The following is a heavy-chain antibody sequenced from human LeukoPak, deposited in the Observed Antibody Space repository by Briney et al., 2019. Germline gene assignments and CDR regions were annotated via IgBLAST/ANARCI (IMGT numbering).Heavy chain of an antibody. Sequence: ASVKVSCKASTYTFTDYYVHWVRQAPGQGLEWMAWIDPKSGGTKYAQKFQGRVTMTRDTSNSTAYMGLSSLTSDDTAVYYCARGAGGNSFDYSGQGTLVTVSS. D-gene: IGHD4-23*01. J-gene: IGHJ4*02. V-gene: IGHV1-2*02. CDR2: IDPKSGGT. CDR3: ARGAGGNSFDY. CDR1: TYTFTDYY.